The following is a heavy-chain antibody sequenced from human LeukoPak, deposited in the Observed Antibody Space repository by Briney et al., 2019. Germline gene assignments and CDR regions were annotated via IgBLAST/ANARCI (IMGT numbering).Heavy chain of an antibody. D-gene: IGHD5-18*01. CDR3: ARVQAGYSYGYDY. CDR2: IYYSGST. V-gene: IGHV4-59*01. J-gene: IGHJ4*02. Sequence: SETLSLTCTVSGGSISSYYWSWIRQPPGKGLGWIGYIYYSGSTNYNPSLKSRVTISVDTSKNQFSLKLSSVTAADTAAYYCARVQAGYSYGYDYWGQGTLVTVPS. CDR1: GGSISSYY.